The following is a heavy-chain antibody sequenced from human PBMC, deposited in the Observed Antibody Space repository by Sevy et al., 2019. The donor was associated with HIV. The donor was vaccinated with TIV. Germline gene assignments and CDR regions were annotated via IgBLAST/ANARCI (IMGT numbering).Heavy chain of an antibody. CDR2: ISSSCKYI. Sequence: GESLKISCAASGFIFSSFSINWVRQAPGKGLEWVASISSSCKYIYYADSVKGRFTISRDNAKNSLYLQMNSLRAEDTAVYYCARDPAVAAAITFDYWGQGALVTVSS. CDR1: GFIFSSFS. D-gene: IGHD6-13*01. J-gene: IGHJ4*02. V-gene: IGHV3-21*01. CDR3: ARDPAVAAAITFDY.